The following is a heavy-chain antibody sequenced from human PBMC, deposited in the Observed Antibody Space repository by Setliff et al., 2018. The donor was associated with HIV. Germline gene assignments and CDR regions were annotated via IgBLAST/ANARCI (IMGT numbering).Heavy chain of an antibody. D-gene: IGHD6-13*01. Sequence: PSESLSLTCAVYGGSFSAYYWSWIRQSPGKGLEWIGEINHSGSTNYNPSLKSRVTISVDTSKNQFSLKLTSVTAADTAVYYCARTSILYSSSWYVSKNWFDPWGQGTLVTVSS. CDR3: ARTSILYSSSWYVSKNWFDP. CDR2: INHSGST. CDR1: GGSFSAYY. V-gene: IGHV4-34*01. J-gene: IGHJ5*02.